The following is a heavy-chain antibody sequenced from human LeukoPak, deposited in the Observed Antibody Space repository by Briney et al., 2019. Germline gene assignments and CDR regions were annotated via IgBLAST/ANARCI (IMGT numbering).Heavy chain of an antibody. CDR3: AKDGVYYDSSGYQDY. CDR2: ISGGGGST. CDR1: GFTFSSYA. D-gene: IGHD3-22*01. V-gene: IGHV3-23*01. J-gene: IGHJ4*02. Sequence: GGSLRLSCAASGFTFSSYAMSRVRQAPGKGLEWVSAISGGGGSTYYADSVKGRFTISRDNSKNTLYLQMNSLRAEDTAVYYCAKDGVYYDSSGYQDYWGQGTLVTVSS.